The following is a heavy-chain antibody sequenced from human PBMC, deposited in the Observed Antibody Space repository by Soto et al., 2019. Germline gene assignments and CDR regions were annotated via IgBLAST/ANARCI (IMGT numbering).Heavy chain of an antibody. J-gene: IGHJ3*02. CDR2: ISWNSGSI. D-gene: IGHD5-18*01. CDR3: AKDRSRWLQLDAFDI. Sequence: EVQLVESGGGLVQPGRSLRLSCAASGFTFDDYAMHWVRQAPGKGLEWVSGISWNSGSIGYADSVKGRFTISRDNAKNSLYLQMNSLRAYDTALYYCAKDRSRWLQLDAFDIWGQGTMVTVSS. CDR1: GFTFDDYA. V-gene: IGHV3-9*01.